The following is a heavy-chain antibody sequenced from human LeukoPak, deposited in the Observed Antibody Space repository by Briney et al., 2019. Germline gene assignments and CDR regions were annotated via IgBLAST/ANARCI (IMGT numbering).Heavy chain of an antibody. V-gene: IGHV3-21*01. CDR3: ARGTAMANFDY. CDR2: ISSSSYI. Sequence: PGGSLRLSCAASRFTFSSYSMTWVRQATGQGLEWVSSISSSSYIYYADSVQGRFTISRDNAKNSLYLRMNSLRAEDTAVYYCARGTAMANFDYWGRGTLVTVSS. D-gene: IGHD5-18*01. CDR1: RFTFSSYS. J-gene: IGHJ4*02.